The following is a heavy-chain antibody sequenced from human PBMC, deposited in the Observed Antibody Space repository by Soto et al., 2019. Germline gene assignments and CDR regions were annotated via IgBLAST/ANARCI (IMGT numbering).Heavy chain of an antibody. CDR3: ARAPPIVPAAIPPRDYYYYGMDV. CDR1: WFTVSSNY. V-gene: IGHV3-53*01. D-gene: IGHD2-2*02. Sequence: PVGSLRLSCAASWFTVSSNYMSWVRQAPGKGLEWVSVIYSGGSTYYADSVKGRFTISRDNSKNTLYLQMNSLRAEDTAVYYCARAPPIVPAAIPPRDYYYYGMDVWGQGTTVTVSS. CDR2: IYSGGST. J-gene: IGHJ6*02.